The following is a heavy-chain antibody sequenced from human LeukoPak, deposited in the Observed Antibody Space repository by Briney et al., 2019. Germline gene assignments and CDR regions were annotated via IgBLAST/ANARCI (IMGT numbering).Heavy chain of an antibody. D-gene: IGHD5-18*01. Sequence: GGSLRLSCAASGFTFSSYAMHWVRQAPGKGLEWVAVISYDGSNKYYADSVKGRFTISRDNSKNTLYLQMNSLRAEDTAVYYCARDRGTAYDYWGQGTLVTVSS. J-gene: IGHJ4*02. CDR1: GFTFSSYA. CDR2: ISYDGSNK. CDR3: ARDRGTAYDY. V-gene: IGHV3-30-3*01.